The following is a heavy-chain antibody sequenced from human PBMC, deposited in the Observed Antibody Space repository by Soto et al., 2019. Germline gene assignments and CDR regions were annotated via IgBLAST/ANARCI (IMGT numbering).Heavy chain of an antibody. V-gene: IGHV1-8*01. CDR3: ARGPRGMVRGVMDYYYMDV. D-gene: IGHD3-10*01. CDR1: GYTFTSYD. Sequence: GASVKVSCKASGYTFTSYDINWVRQATGLGLEWMGWMNPNSGNTGYAQKFQGRVTMTRNTSISTAYMELSSLRFEDTAVYYFARGPRGMVRGVMDYYYMDVWGKGTTVTVSS. CDR2: MNPNSGNT. J-gene: IGHJ6*03.